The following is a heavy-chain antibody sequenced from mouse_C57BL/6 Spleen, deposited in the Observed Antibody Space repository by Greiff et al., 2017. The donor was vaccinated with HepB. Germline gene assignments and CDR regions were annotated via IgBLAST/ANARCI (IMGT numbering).Heavy chain of an antibody. J-gene: IGHJ3*01. CDR2: IDPGDGDT. V-gene: IGHV1-82*01. CDR1: GYAFSSSW. Sequence: VQLQQSGPELVKPGASVKISCKASGYAFSSSWMNWVKQRPGKGLEWIGRIDPGDGDTNYNGKFKGKATLTADKSSSTAYMQLSSLTSEDSAVYFCARLWFAYWGQGTLVTVSA. CDR3: ARLWFAY.